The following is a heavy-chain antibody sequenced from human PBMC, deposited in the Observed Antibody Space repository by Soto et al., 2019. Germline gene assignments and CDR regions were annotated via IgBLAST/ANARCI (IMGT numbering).Heavy chain of an antibody. CDR2: INAGNGNT. CDR3: ARRYHYGSGSYSYFDY. V-gene: IGHV1-3*01. D-gene: IGHD3-10*01. J-gene: IGHJ4*02. CDR1: GYTFTSYA. Sequence: ASVKVSCKASGYTFTSYAMHWVRQAPGQRLEWMGWINAGNGNTKYSQKFQGRVTITRDTSASTAYMELSSLRSEDTAVYYCARRYHYGSGSYSYFDYWGQGTLVTSPQ.